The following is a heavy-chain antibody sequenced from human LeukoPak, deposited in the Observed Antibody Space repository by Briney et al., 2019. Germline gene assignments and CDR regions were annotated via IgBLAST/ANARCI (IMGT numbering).Heavy chain of an antibody. CDR1: GFTLGVYA. Sequence: GGPLRPSRTPSGFTLGVYAMRSVAEAPGGGGGGGVFIIRKAEGGTTESAASVKGTFTISRDDSKSTSYLQMNSLKTDVTAVYYCTRTTCPSASCGGYYYYYFMDVWGKGTTVTVSS. D-gene: IGHD2-2*01. J-gene: IGHJ6*03. CDR3: TRTTCPSASCGGYYYYYFMDV. V-gene: IGHV3-49*04. CDR2: IIRKAEGGTT.